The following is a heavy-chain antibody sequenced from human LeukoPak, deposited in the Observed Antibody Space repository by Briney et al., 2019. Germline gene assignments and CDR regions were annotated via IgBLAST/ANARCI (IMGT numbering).Heavy chain of an antibody. J-gene: IGHJ3*02. CDR1: GFTFSSYG. CDR2: ISDDGTRK. Sequence: GGSLRLSCAASGFTFSSYGIHWVRLAPGKGLEWVAVISDDGTRKYYADSVQGRFTISRDNSKNTLYLQMNSLRAEDTAVYYCAKGRAFDIWGQGTMVTVSS. V-gene: IGHV3-30*18. CDR3: AKGRAFDI.